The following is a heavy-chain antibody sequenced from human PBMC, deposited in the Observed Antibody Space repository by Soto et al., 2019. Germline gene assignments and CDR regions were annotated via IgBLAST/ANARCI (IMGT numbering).Heavy chain of an antibody. CDR3: ARATPRVQPAHGMDV. V-gene: IGHV1-2*04. Sequence: ASVKVSCKASGYTFTGYYMHWVRQAPGQGLEWMGWINPNSGGTNYAQKFQGWVTMTRDTSISTAYMELSRLRSDDTAVYYCARATPRVQPAHGMDVWGQGTTVTVSS. D-gene: IGHD3-10*01. J-gene: IGHJ6*02. CDR1: GYTFTGYY. CDR2: INPNSGGT.